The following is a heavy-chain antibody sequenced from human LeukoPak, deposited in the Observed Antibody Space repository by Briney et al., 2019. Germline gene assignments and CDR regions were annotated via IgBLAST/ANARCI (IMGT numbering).Heavy chain of an antibody. CDR3: ARLTRLSTSPDRYYLDY. Sequence: SETLSLTCTVSGDSISRYYWSWIRQPPGKGLEWIWYIYTSGGTNYIPSLKGRVTISIDTSKNQFSLKLSSVNAADSAVYYCARLTRLSTSPDRYYLDYWGQGTLVTVSS. CDR1: GDSISRYY. CDR2: IYTSGGT. D-gene: IGHD6-6*01. V-gene: IGHV4-4*09. J-gene: IGHJ4*02.